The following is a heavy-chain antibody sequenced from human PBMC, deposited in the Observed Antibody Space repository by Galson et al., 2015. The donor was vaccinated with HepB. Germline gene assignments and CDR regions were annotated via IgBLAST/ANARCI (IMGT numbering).Heavy chain of an antibody. J-gene: IGHJ4*02. V-gene: IGHV3-48*02. CDR1: GFTFSSYS. Sequence: SLRLSCAASGFTFSSYSMNWVRQAPGKGLEWVSYISSSSSTIYYADSVKGRFTISSDNAKNSLYLQMNSLRDEDTAVYYCARDDYDFWSGFDIGGLDYWGQGTLVTVSS. D-gene: IGHD3-3*01. CDR2: ISSSSSTI. CDR3: ARDDYDFWSGFDIGGLDY.